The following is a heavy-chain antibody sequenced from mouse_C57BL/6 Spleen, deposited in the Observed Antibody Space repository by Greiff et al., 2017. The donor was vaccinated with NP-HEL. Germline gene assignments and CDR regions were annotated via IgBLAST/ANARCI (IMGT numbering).Heavy chain of an antibody. J-gene: IGHJ1*03. CDR3: ARPLTGEGYFDV. D-gene: IGHD4-1*01. Sequence: EVKLMESGGDLVKPGGSLKLSCAASGFTFSSYGMSWVRQTPDKRLEWVATISSGGSYTYYPDSVKGRFTISRDNAKNTLYLQMSSLKSEDTAMYYCARPLTGEGYFDVWGTGTTVTVSS. V-gene: IGHV5-6*01. CDR1: GFTFSSYG. CDR2: ISSGGSYT.